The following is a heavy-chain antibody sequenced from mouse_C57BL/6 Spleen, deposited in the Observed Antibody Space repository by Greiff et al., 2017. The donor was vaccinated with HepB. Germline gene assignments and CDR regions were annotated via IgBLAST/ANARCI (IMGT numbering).Heavy chain of an antibody. D-gene: IGHD1-1*01. CDR3: ARRNYGSRGDYAMDY. V-gene: IGHV1-39*01. Sequence: EVKLQESGPELVKPGASVKISCKASGYSFTDYNMNWVKQSNGKSLEWIGVINPNYGTTSYNQKFKGKATLTVDQSSSTAYMQLNSLTSEDSAVYYCARRNYGSRGDYAMDYWGQGTSVTVSS. CDR2: INPNYGTT. CDR1: GYSFTDYN. J-gene: IGHJ4*01.